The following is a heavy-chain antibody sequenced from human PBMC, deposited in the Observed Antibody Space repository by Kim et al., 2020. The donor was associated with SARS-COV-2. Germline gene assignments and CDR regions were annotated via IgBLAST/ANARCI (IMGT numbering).Heavy chain of an antibody. CDR2: IYYSGST. CDR1: GGSISSSSYY. CDR3: ARDHYWLGRAFDI. Sequence: SETLSLTCTVSGGSISSSSYYWGWIRQPPGEGLDCIGSIYYSGSTYYNPSLKSRVTISVDTSKNQFSLKLSSVTAADTAVYYCARDHYWLGRAFDIWGQGTMVTVSS. V-gene: IGHV4-39*07. J-gene: IGHJ3*02. D-gene: IGHD2-15*01.